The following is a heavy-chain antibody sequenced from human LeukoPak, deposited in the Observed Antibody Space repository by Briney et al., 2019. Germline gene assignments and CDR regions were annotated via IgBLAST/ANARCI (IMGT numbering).Heavy chain of an antibody. V-gene: IGHV4-59*12. CDR2: IYYSGST. CDR1: GGSISSYY. D-gene: IGHD3-10*01. J-gene: IGHJ5*02. Sequence: SETLSLTCTVSGGSISSYYWSWIRQPPGKGLEWIGYIYYSGSTNYNPSLKSRVTISVDTSKNQFSLKLSSMTAADTAVYYCARGSRRFDPWGQGTLVTVSS. CDR3: ARGSRRFDP.